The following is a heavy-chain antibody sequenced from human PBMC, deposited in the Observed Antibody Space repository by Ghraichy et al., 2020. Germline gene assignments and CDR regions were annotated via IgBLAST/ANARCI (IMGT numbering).Heavy chain of an antibody. CDR2: IYHTGSR. D-gene: IGHD6-19*01. J-gene: IGHJ4*02. Sequence: SETLSLTCVVSGGSITTNWWSWVRQPPGKGLEWIGEIYHTGSRHYNPSLQSRLTISIDKAKDQPSLLLNSVTAADTAVYYCARHVAVSCTRGFDYWGQGTLVTVSS. CDR3: ARHVAVSCTRGFDY. V-gene: IGHV4/OR15-8*02. CDR1: GGSITTNW.